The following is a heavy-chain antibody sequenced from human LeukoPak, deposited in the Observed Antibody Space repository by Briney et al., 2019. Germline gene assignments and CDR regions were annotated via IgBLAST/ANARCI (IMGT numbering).Heavy chain of an antibody. J-gene: IGHJ4*02. Sequence: PGGSLRLSCAASGFTFSTYAMGWVRQAPGKGLEWVSNIKGGGGDTFYADSVNGRFTISRDNTKNTLFLQLDSLRAEDTGVYYCAKGGHDFNPFYWWGQGTLVTVSS. D-gene: IGHD2-21*02. CDR2: IKGGGGDT. CDR3: AKGGHDFNPFYW. CDR1: GFTFSTYA. V-gene: IGHV3-23*01.